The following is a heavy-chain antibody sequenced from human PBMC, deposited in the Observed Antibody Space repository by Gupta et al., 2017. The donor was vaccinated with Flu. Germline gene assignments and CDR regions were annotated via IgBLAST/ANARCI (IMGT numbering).Heavy chain of an antibody. D-gene: IGHD6-13*01. CDR2: VSGSGTTT. CDR3: AKALAGAAAVMVLEA. Sequence: EVQLLESGGGLVQPGGFLRLSCAASGFTFRTYAMNWVRQAPGTGPEWVSGVSGSGTTTYYAVSVKGRFTISRDNSKNTMYLQMNNLKAEDTAMYYCAKALAGAAAVMVLEAWGQGTLVTVSS. J-gene: IGHJ5*02. V-gene: IGHV3-23*01. CDR1: GFTFRTYA.